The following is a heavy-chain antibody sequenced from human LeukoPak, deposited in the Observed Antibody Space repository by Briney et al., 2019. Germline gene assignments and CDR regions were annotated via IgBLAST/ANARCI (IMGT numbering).Heavy chain of an antibody. Sequence: SETLSLTCTVSGASISIYYWSWIRLPPGKGLEWIGYPSKSVNTNYSPPMKSQVTIFGDTSKNQFFLRLSSVNAADTAMYYCARARYVNSFYAFDIWGQGTLVTVSS. CDR3: ARARYVNSFYAFDI. CDR1: GASISIYY. V-gene: IGHV4-59*01. J-gene: IGHJ3*02. D-gene: IGHD3-9*01. CDR2: PSKSVNT.